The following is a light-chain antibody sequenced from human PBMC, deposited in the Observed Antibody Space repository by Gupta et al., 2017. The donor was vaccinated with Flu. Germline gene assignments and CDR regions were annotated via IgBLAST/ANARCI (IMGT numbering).Light chain of an antibody. CDR1: QSVSTN. CDR3: QQDNNRPIT. V-gene: IGKV3-15*01. CDR2: GAF. J-gene: IGKJ4*01. Sequence: PPTLSLSPGEIATLSCRASQSVSTNLAWYQQTPGQAPRLLIFGAFTRATGIPARFSGSGSGTXFTLTIXSLQSEDFAIYYCQQDNNRPITFGXGTRVEIK.